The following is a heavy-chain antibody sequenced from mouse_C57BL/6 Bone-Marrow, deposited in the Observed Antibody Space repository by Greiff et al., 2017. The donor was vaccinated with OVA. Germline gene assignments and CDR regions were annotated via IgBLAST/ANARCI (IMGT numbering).Heavy chain of an antibody. CDR2: IYPGSGST. D-gene: IGHD1-1*01. Sequence: VQLQQPGAELVKPGASVKLSCKASGYTFTSYWITWVKQRPGQGLEWIGDIYPGSGSTNYHEKFKGQATLTVDTSSSTAYMQLSSLTSEDSAVYYCARVNTVVARDYWGQGTTLTVSS. CDR1: GYTFTSYW. CDR3: ARVNTVVARDY. J-gene: IGHJ2*01. V-gene: IGHV1-55*01.